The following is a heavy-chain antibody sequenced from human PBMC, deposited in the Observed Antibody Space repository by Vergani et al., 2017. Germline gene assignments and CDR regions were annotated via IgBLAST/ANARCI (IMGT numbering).Heavy chain of an antibody. CDR2: IYSTGST. CDR3: ARVVYRDXASTGYRLEGMDI. Sequence: QVQLEESGPGLVKPSETLALTCTVSGGSFNTYYWSWIRQSPGKGLEWIGYIYSTGSTNYNPSLKSRVTMSVDTSKNQFSLKFGSVTAADTAVYFCARVVYRDXASTGYRLEGMDIWGQGTTVTISS. D-gene: IGHD2-8*01. J-gene: IGHJ6*02. V-gene: IGHV4-59*13. CDR1: GGSFNTYY.